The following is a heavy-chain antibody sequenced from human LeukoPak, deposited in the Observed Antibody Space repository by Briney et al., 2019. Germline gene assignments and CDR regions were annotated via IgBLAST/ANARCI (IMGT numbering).Heavy chain of an antibody. Sequence: GGSLRLSCAASGFTFSSYSMNWVRQAPGKGLEWVSYISSSSSTIYYADSVKGRFTISRDNAKNSLYLQMNSMRAEDTAVYYCARADSGSYYPNWFDPWGQGTLVTVSS. V-gene: IGHV3-48*01. CDR3: ARADSGSYYPNWFDP. J-gene: IGHJ5*02. CDR2: ISSSSSTI. D-gene: IGHD1-26*01. CDR1: GFTFSSYS.